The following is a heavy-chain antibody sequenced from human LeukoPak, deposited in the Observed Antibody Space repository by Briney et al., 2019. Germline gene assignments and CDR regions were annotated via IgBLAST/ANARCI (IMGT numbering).Heavy chain of an antibody. Sequence: ASVKVSCKASGYIFTDYYMHWVRQAPGQELGWMGRINPNSGGTNYAQKFQGRVTMTRDTSISTAYTELSSLRSDDTAVYYCARGGSSAEYFQHWGQGTLVTVSS. J-gene: IGHJ1*01. V-gene: IGHV1/OR15-1*01. CDR1: GYIFTDYY. CDR3: ARGGSSAEYFQH. D-gene: IGHD3-10*01. CDR2: INPNSGGT.